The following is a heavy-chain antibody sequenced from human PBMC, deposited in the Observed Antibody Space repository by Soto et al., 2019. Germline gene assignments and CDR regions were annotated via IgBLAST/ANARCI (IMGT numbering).Heavy chain of an antibody. CDR2: IIPIFGTA. V-gene: IGHV1-69*12. J-gene: IGHJ2*01. CDR1: GGTFSSYA. CDR3: ARGGDGYNYTWYFDL. D-gene: IGHD2-21*01. Sequence: QVQLVQSGAEVKKPGSSVKVSCKASGGTFSSYAISWVRQAPGQGLEWMGGIIPIFGTANYAQKFQGRVTITADESTMTVYMELSSLRSEDTAVYYWARGGDGYNYTWYFDLWGRGTLVTVSS.